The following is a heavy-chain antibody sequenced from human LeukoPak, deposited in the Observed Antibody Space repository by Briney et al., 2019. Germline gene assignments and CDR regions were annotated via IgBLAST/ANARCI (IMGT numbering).Heavy chain of an antibody. V-gene: IGHV1-18*01. J-gene: IGHJ6*03. CDR1: GYTFTSYG. Sequence: ASVKVSCKASGYTFTSYGISWVRHAPGQGLEWVGWISAYNGNTDYAQNLQGRVTLTTDTSTSTAYMELRSLTSDDTAVYYCARDTYTTVTAMDVWGKGTTVTASS. CDR2: ISAYNGNT. CDR3: ARDTYTTVTAMDV. D-gene: IGHD4-17*01.